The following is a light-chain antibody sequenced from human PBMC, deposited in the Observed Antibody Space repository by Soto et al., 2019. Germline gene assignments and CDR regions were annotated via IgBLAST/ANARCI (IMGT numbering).Light chain of an antibody. Sequence: QSALTQPRSVSGSPGQSVSITCTGARSDVGGYDYVSWYQQHPDKAPKVIIYDVIKRPSGVPDRFSGSKSGNTASLTISGLQSDDEADYYCCSYAGIYSYVFGPGTKLTVL. J-gene: IGLJ1*01. V-gene: IGLV2-11*01. CDR2: DVI. CDR1: RSDVGGYDY. CDR3: CSYAGIYSYV.